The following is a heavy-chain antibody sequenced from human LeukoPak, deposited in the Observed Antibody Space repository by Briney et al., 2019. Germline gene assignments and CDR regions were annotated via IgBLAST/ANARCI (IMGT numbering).Heavy chain of an antibody. CDR3: ARGIEGYDVLTGYYH. V-gene: IGHV1-18*01. D-gene: IGHD3-9*01. CDR1: GSTFTDYG. J-gene: IGHJ5*02. CDR2: TNVYNGNI. Sequence: ASVTVSCTASGSTFTDYGITWVRQAPGQGLEWMGWTNVYNGNINYAQKFQGRISMTTDTSTTTAFMGLRSLRSDDTAVYYCARGIEGYDVLTGYYHWGQGTLVTVSS.